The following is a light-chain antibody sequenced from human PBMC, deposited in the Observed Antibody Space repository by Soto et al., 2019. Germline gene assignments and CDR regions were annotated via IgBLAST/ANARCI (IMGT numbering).Light chain of an antibody. V-gene: IGLV2-11*01. CDR1: SSDVGGYNY. CDR2: DVN. J-gene: IGLJ1*01. Sequence: QSVLTQPHSVSGSPGQSVAISCSGTSSDVGGYNYFSWYQQHPGKAPKLIIFDVNKRPSGVPDRFSGSKSGSTASLTISGLQAEDEADYYCCSYGGSFYVVGTGTKATVL. CDR3: CSYGGSFYV.